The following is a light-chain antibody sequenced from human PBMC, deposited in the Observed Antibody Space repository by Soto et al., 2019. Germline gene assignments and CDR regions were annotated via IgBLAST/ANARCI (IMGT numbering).Light chain of an antibody. J-gene: IGKJ2*03. Sequence: DIQLTQSPSFLSASVGDRVTITCRANKGVTTYLAWYQQNPEKAPKILIYAASTLQSGVPSRFSGSGSGTEFTLTISSLQTEDSATYYCQQLDSYPYSFGQGTKLEIK. CDR2: AAS. V-gene: IGKV1-9*01. CDR3: QQLDSYPYS. CDR1: KGVTTY.